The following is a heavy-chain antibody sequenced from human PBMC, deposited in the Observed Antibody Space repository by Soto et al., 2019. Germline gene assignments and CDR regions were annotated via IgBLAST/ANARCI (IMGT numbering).Heavy chain of an antibody. CDR1: GFTFSTYG. CDR3: ARGGGSGSSFVGYHYYTLDV. Sequence: QVQLVESGGGVVQPGRSLRLSCTASGFTFSTYGMHWVRQAPGKGLEWVTVIWYDGSNKYYADSVKGRFTISRDNSKNTLYLQMNSLRADDTAVYYCARGGGSGSSFVGYHYYTLDVWGQGTTVTVSS. CDR2: IWYDGSNK. D-gene: IGHD1-26*01. J-gene: IGHJ6*02. V-gene: IGHV3-33*01.